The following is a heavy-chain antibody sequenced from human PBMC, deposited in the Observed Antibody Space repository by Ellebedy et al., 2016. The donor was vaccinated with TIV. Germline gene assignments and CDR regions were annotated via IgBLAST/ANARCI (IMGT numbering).Heavy chain of an antibody. J-gene: IGHJ6*02. D-gene: IGHD2-2*01. Sequence: GESLKISCAASGFTFNNYGMSWVRQGPGKGLEWVSGITGNGGTTYYADSVKGRFTISRDNSKTTLYLQMNSLRVEDTAVYYCAKTGGYCRSTSCYSYGMDVWGQGTTVTVSS. CDR2: ITGNGGTT. CDR1: GFTFNNYG. CDR3: AKTGGYCRSTSCYSYGMDV. V-gene: IGHV3-23*01.